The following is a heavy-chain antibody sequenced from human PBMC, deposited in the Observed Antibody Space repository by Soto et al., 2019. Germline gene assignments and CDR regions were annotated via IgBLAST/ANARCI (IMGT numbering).Heavy chain of an antibody. Sequence: PSETLSLTCAVYGGSFSGHYWSWIRQPPGKGLEWIGEINHSGSTNYNPSLKSRVTISVDTSKNQFSLKLSSVTAADTAVYYCARAIDSSGYYTSFDYWGQGTLVTVSS. CDR2: INHSGST. CDR3: ARAIDSSGYYTSFDY. CDR1: GGSFSGHY. D-gene: IGHD3-22*01. V-gene: IGHV4-34*01. J-gene: IGHJ4*02.